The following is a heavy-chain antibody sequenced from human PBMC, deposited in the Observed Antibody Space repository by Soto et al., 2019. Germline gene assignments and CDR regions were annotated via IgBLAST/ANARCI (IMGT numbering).Heavy chain of an antibody. Sequence: QVQLVQSGAEVKKPGASVKVSCKASGYTFTSYGISWVRQAPGQGLEWMGWISAYNGNTNYAQKLQGRVTMTTDTATSTAYMELRSLRSDDTAVYYWAREPYYDFWSGYYSYMDVWGKGTTVTVSS. V-gene: IGHV1-18*01. D-gene: IGHD3-3*01. CDR3: AREPYYDFWSGYYSYMDV. CDR1: GYTFTSYG. J-gene: IGHJ6*03. CDR2: ISAYNGNT.